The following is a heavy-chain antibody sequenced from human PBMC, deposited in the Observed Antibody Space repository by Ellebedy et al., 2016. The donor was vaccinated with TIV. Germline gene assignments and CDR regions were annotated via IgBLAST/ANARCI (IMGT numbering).Heavy chain of an antibody. J-gene: IGHJ6*02. Sequence: ASVKVSCKASGYTFTSYRIHWVRQAPGQGLEWMGIINPSGGSTTYAQKFQGRVTMTRDRSTSTVYMELSSLRSEDTAVHYCARDGMYGMDVWGQGTTVTVSS. CDR1: GYTFTSYR. CDR3: ARDGMYGMDV. CDR2: INPSGGST. D-gene: IGHD2-8*01. V-gene: IGHV1-46*01.